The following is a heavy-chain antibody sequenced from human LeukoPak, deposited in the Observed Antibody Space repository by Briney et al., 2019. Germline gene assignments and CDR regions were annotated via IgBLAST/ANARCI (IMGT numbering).Heavy chain of an antibody. CDR2: IIPIFGTA. CDR3: ARYADSSGYYPYYFDY. V-gene: IGHV1-69*13. J-gene: IGHJ4*02. D-gene: IGHD3-22*01. Sequence: RASVKVSCKASGGTFSSYAISWVRQAPGQGLEWMGGIIPIFGTANYAQKFQGRVTITADESTSTAYMELSSLRSEDTAVYYCARYADSSGYYPYYFDYWGQGTLVTVSS. CDR1: GGTFSSYA.